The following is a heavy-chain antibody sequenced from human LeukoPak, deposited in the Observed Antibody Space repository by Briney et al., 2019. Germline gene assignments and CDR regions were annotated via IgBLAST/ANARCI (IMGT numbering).Heavy chain of an antibody. J-gene: IGHJ4*02. CDR2: ISSNRGST. V-gene: IGHV3-64*01. D-gene: IGHD1-26*01. Sequence: GGSLRLSCAASGFTFSSYAMHWVRQAPGKGLEYVSAISSNRGSTYYANSVKGRFTISRDNSKNTLYLQMGSLRAEDMAVYYCARDHAVGATRGVFDYWGQGTLVTVSS. CDR3: ARDHAVGATRGVFDY. CDR1: GFTFSSYA.